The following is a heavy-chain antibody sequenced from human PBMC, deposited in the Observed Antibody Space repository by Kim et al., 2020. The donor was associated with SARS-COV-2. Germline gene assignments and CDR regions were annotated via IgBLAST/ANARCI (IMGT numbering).Heavy chain of an antibody. Sequence: SETLSLTCTVSGGSVSSGSYYWSWIRQPPGKGLEWFGYIYYSGSTNYNPSLKSRVTISVDTSKNQFSLKLSSVTAADTALYYCATKTSYVAAAGYNWFDPGGQRTPVPVSS. CDR2: IYYSGST. J-gene: IGHJ5*02. CDR1: GGSVSSGSYY. V-gene: IGHV4-61*01. D-gene: IGHD6-13*01. CDR3: ATKTSYVAAAGYNWFDP.